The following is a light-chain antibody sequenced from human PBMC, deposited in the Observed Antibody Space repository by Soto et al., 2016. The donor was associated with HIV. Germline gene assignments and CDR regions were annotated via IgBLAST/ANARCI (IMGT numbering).Light chain of an antibody. CDR2: DDS. V-gene: IGLV3-21*03. Sequence: SYVLTQPPSVSVAPGKTATITCGGHNIGSKSVHWYQQKPGQAPVLVVFDDSDRPSGIPERFSGSNSGNTATLTISRVEAGDDADYFCQVWDTVTDLVVFGGGTQLTVL. CDR1: NIGSKS. J-gene: IGLJ2*01. CDR3: QVWDTVTDLVV.